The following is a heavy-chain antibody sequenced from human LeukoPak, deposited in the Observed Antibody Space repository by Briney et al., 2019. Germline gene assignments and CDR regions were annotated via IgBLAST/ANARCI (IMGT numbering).Heavy chain of an antibody. CDR3: ARHGYSGYGGFDY. V-gene: IGHV3-48*03. D-gene: IGHD5-12*01. CDR1: GFTFSSYE. Sequence: GGSLRLSCAASGFTFSSYEMNWVRQAPGKGLEWVSYISSSGSTIYYAGSVKGRFTISRDNAKNSLYLQMNSLRAEDTAVYCCARHGYSGYGGFDYWGQGTLVTVSS. CDR2: ISSSGSTI. J-gene: IGHJ4*02.